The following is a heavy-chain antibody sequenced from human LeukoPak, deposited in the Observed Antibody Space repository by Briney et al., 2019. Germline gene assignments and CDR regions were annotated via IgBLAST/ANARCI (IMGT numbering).Heavy chain of an antibody. CDR3: ARTYYDYYDSSGYYYLWDY. D-gene: IGHD3-22*01. J-gene: IGHJ4*02. CDR2: ISSSSSTI. Sequence: PGGSLRLSCAASGFTFSSYSINWVRQAPGKGLEWVSYISSSSSTIYYADSVKVRFTISRDNAKNSLYLQMNSLRAEDTAVYYCARTYYDYYDSSGYYYLWDYWGQGTLVTVSS. V-gene: IGHV3-48*01. CDR1: GFTFSSYS.